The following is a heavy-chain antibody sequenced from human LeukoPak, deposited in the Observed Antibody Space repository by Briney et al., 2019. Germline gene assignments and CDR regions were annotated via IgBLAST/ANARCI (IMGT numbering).Heavy chain of an antibody. J-gene: IGHJ4*02. CDR1: GFTFSSYA. CDR3: AKGGGYSYGPAYFDY. Sequence: GGSLRLSCAASGFTFSSYAMSWVRQAPGKGLEWVSAISGSGGSTYYADSVKGRFTISRDNSKNTLYLQMNSLRAEDTAVYYCAKGGGYSYGPAYFDYWGQGTLVTISS. D-gene: IGHD5-18*01. CDR2: ISGSGGST. V-gene: IGHV3-23*01.